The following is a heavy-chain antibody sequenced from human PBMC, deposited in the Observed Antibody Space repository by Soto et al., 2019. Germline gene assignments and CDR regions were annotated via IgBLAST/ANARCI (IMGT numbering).Heavy chain of an antibody. D-gene: IGHD5-18*01. J-gene: IGHJ5*02. CDR3: AKGGTAMNPFDP. CDR2: ISGSGGST. Sequence: PGGSLRLSCAASGFTFSSYAMSWVRRAPGKGLEWVSGISGSGGSTYYADSVKGRFTISRDNSKNTLYLQMNSLRAEDTAVYYCAKGGTAMNPFDPWGQGTLVTVSS. V-gene: IGHV3-23*01. CDR1: GFTFSSYA.